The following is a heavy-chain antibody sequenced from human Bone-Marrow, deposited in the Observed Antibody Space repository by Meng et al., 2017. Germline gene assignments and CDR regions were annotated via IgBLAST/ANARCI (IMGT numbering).Heavy chain of an antibody. CDR1: GFTFSSYA. CDR2: ISYDGSNK. Sequence: GESLKISCAASGFTFSSYAMHWVRQAPGKGLEWVAVISYDGSNKYYADSVKGRFTISKDNSKNTLYLQMNSRRVEDTAVYYCATGASGWYGYYFDYWGQGTLVTVSS. CDR3: ATGASGWYGYYFDY. D-gene: IGHD6-19*01. V-gene: IGHV3-30*01. J-gene: IGHJ4*02.